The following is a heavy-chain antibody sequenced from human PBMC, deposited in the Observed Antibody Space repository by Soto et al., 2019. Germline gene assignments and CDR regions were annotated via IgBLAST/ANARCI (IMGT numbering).Heavy chain of an antibody. J-gene: IGHJ6*04. V-gene: IGHV4-34*01. CDR3: ARGVYGDYIFYYYCGMDV. D-gene: IGHD4-17*01. CDR1: GGSFSGYY. CDR2: INHSGST. Sequence: SETLSLTCAVYGGSFSGYYWSWIRQPPGKGLEWIGEINHSGSTNYNPSLKSRVTISVDTSKNQFSLKLSSVTAADTAVYYCARGVYGDYIFYYYCGMDVWGKGTTVTVSS.